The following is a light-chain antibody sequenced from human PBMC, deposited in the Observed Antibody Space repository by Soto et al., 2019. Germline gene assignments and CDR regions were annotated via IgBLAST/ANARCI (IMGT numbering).Light chain of an antibody. Sequence: SYELTQPPSVSVAPGQTARITCGGNNIGSKSVHWYQQKPGQAPVLVVYDDSDRPSPIPERFSGSNSGNTATLTISRVEAGDEADYYCQVWDSSSDHHVVFGGGTKLTVL. J-gene: IGLJ2*01. V-gene: IGLV3-21*02. CDR1: NIGSKS. CDR2: DDS. CDR3: QVWDSSSDHHVV.